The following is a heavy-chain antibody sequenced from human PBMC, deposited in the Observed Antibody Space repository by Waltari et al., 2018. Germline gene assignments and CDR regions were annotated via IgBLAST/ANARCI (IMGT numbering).Heavy chain of an antibody. Sequence: QVQLQESGPGLVKPSETLSLTCTVSGGSISSYYWSWIRHPPGKGLEWIGYIYYSGSTNYNPSLKSRVTISVDTSKNQFSLKLSSVTAADTAVYYCARVGGGNLLEDYYYYMDVWGKGTTVTVSS. CDR3: ARVGGGNLLEDYYYYMDV. CDR1: GGSISSYY. CDR2: IYYSGST. J-gene: IGHJ6*03. V-gene: IGHV4-59*01. D-gene: IGHD2-15*01.